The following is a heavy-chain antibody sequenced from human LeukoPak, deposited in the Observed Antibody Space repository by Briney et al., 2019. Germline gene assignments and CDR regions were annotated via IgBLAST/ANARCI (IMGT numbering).Heavy chain of an antibody. V-gene: IGHV3-21*01. CDR1: GFTFSSYS. CDR3: ARASSKQLAGYLPDGFDI. J-gene: IGHJ3*02. Sequence: GGSLRLSCAASGFTFSSYSMTWVRQAPGKGLEWVSSISSSGTYVYYADSVKGRFTISRDNAKNSLSLQMNSLRADDAAVYYCARASSKQLAGYLPDGFDIWGQGTMVTVSS. CDR2: ISSSGTYV. D-gene: IGHD3-9*01.